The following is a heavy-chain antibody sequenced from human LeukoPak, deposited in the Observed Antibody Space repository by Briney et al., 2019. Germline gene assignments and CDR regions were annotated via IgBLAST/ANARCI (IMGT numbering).Heavy chain of an antibody. CDR3: VRIVLLGSFDP. D-gene: IGHD7-27*01. CDR2: IYSSGST. Sequence: SETLSLTCTVSGGSIRSYYWSWIRQPPGKGLEWIGYIYSSGSTDYNPSLKSRVTISADTSKNQFSLKLSSVIAADTAVYYCVRIVLLGSFDPWGQGTLVTVSS. V-gene: IGHV4-4*09. J-gene: IGHJ5*02. CDR1: GGSIRSYY.